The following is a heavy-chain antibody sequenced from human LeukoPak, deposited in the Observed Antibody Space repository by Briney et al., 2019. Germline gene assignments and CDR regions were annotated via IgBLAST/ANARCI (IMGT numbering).Heavy chain of an antibody. D-gene: IGHD3-22*01. CDR3: ARAMTYYDSSGYYSRAYYFDY. CDR2: IYYRGST. CDR1: GGYIGSYY. Sequence: HPSETLSLTCTVSGGYIGSYYWSWIRQPPGKGLEWIGYIYYRGSTNYNPSLKSRVTISVDTSKNQFSLKLSSVTAADTAVYYCARAMTYYDSSGYYSRAYYFDYWGQGTLVTVSS. V-gene: IGHV4-59*01. J-gene: IGHJ4*02.